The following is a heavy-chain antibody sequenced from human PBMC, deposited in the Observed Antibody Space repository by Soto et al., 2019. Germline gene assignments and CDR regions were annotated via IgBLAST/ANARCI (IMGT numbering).Heavy chain of an antibody. CDR1: GFTFSTYW. CDR3: TRHGYPFALDV. J-gene: IGHJ6*04. V-gene: IGHV3-7*03. D-gene: IGHD5-12*01. Sequence: EVQLVESGGGLVQPGGSLRLSCAXSGFTFSTYWMSWVRQAPGEGLEWVAKIKTDESEKYYVDSVRGRFTTCRDNARNVFYQQMNSLTGEYTAVYYCTRHGYPFALDVWGVGTSVTVSS. CDR2: IKTDESEK.